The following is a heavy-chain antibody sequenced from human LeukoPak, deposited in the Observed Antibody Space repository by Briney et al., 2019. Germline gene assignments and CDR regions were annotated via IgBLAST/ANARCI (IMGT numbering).Heavy chain of an antibody. V-gene: IGHV1-69*13. D-gene: IGHD3-3*01. J-gene: IGHJ4*02. CDR1: GGTFSSYA. CDR2: IIPIFGTA. Sequence: SVKVSCKASGGTFSSYAISWVRQAPGQGLEWMGGIIPIFGTANYAQKFQGRVTITADESTSTAYMELSSLRSEDTAVYYCARAQYYDFWSGYSYFDYWGQGTLVTVSS. CDR3: ARAQYYDFWSGYSYFDY.